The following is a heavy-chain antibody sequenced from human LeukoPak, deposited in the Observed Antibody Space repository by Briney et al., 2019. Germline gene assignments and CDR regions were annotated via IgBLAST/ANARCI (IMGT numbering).Heavy chain of an antibody. V-gene: IGHV1-46*01. CDR3: ARAYYDILTGYYD. CDR1: GYTFTSYY. CDR2: INPSGGST. J-gene: IGHJ4*02. D-gene: IGHD3-9*01. Sequence: ASVKVSCKASGYTFTSYYMHWVRQAPGQGLEWMGTINPSGGSTSYAQKFQGRVTMTRDTSTSTVYMELSSLRSEDTAVYYCARAYYDILTGYYDWGQGTLVTVSS.